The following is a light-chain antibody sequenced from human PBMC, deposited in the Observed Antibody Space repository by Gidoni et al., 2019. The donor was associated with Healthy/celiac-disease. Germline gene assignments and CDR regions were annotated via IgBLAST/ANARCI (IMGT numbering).Light chain of an antibody. Sequence: DIVLTQSPGTLSLSPGESATLSCRASQRVSSSYLAWYQQKPGQAPRLLIYGASSRATGIPDRFSGRGSGTDFTLTISRLEPEDFAVYYCQQYGSSPLFGQGTRLEIK. CDR1: QRVSSSY. CDR2: GAS. J-gene: IGKJ5*01. V-gene: IGKV3-20*01. CDR3: QQYGSSPL.